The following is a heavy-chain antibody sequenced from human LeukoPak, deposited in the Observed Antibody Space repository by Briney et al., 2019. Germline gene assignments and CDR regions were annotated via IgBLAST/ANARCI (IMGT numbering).Heavy chain of an antibody. CDR2: ISYDGSNK. V-gene: IGHV3-30*03. D-gene: IGHD3-10*01. CDR1: GFTFSSYG. CDR3: ARAGSNDAFDI. Sequence: PGGSLRLSCAASGFTFSSYGMHWVRQAPGKGLEWVAVISYDGSNKYYADSVKGRFTISRDNSKNTLYLQMNSLRAEDTAVYYCARAGSNDAFDIWGQGTMVTVSS. J-gene: IGHJ3*02.